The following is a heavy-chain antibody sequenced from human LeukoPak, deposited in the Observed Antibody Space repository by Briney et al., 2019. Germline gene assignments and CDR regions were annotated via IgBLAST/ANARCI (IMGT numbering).Heavy chain of an antibody. J-gene: IGHJ4*02. Sequence: GGSLRLSCAASGFTFSSYVMTWVRQAPGKGLEWVSAISGGVVSTYYADSVKGRFTIFRDNSKNTLYLQMNSLRAEDTAVYYCAKYYYGSGSYYNLFDYWGQGTLVTVSS. CDR2: ISGGVVST. CDR1: GFTFSSYV. V-gene: IGHV3-23*01. CDR3: AKYYYGSGSYYNLFDY. D-gene: IGHD3-10*01.